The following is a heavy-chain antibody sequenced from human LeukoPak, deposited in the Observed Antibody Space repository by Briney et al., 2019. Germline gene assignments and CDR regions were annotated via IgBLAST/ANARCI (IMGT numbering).Heavy chain of an antibody. Sequence: SETLSLTCAVYGGSFSGYYWSWIRQPPGKGLEWIGEINHSGSTNYNPSLKSRVTISVDTSKNQFSLKLSSVTAADTAVYYCAREIYDSSGYYLVYWGQGTLVTVSS. D-gene: IGHD3-22*01. V-gene: IGHV4-34*01. CDR3: AREIYDSSGYYLVY. CDR1: GGSFSGYY. J-gene: IGHJ4*02. CDR2: INHSGST.